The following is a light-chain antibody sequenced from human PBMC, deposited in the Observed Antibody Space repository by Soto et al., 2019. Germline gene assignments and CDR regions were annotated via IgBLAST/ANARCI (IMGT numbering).Light chain of an antibody. V-gene: IGKV1-13*02. CDR2: GVF. J-gene: IGKJ2*01. Sequence: AIQLTQSPSSLSASVGDRVTITCRASQDISNTLAWYQRKPGKAPKVLIYGVFTLESGVPSRFSGSRSGTDFTLTISSLQPEDFESYYCQQHDSYPRTFGQGTKLELK. CDR3: QQHDSYPRT. CDR1: QDISNT.